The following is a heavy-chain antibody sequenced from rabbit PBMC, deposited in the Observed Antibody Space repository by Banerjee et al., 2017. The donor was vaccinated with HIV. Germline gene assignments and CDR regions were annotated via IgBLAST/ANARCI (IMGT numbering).Heavy chain of an antibody. CDR3: ARETGYAGYGYAHFNL. D-gene: IGHD6-1*01. CDR1: SNKYV. V-gene: IGHV1S40*01. J-gene: IGHJ4*01. Sequence: SNKYVMCWVRQAPVTGLEWIVCINAADGSTYYANWAKGRFTISKTSSTTVTLQMTSLTAADTATYFCARETGYAGYGYAHFNLWGPGTLVTVS. CDR2: INAADGST.